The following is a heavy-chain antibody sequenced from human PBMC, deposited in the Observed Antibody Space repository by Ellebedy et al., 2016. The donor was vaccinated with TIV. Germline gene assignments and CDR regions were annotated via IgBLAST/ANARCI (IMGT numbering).Heavy chain of an antibody. CDR2: INPIGGST. CDR3: VRDLSTADYRDY. Sequence: ASVKVSCKASGYTFTSYFIYWVRRAPGQGLEWMGVINPIGGSTTYAQKFQGRVTMTRDTSTSTVYMELSSLRSEDTALYYCVRDLSTADYRDYWGQGTLVTVSS. J-gene: IGHJ4*02. CDR1: GYTFTSYF. V-gene: IGHV1-46*01. D-gene: IGHD4-11*01.